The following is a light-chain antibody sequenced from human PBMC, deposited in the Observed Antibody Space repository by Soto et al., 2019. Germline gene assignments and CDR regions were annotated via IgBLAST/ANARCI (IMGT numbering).Light chain of an antibody. Sequence: EIALTQSPGTLSLSPGEKATLSCRASQSVSSTSLAWFQQKPGQAPRLLIYGASSGATGIPDRFSGSGSGTDFTLTISRLEPEDFAVYYCQQYGSSPQTFGQGTKLEIK. CDR3: QQYGSSPQT. J-gene: IGKJ2*01. CDR1: QSVSSTS. V-gene: IGKV3-20*01. CDR2: GAS.